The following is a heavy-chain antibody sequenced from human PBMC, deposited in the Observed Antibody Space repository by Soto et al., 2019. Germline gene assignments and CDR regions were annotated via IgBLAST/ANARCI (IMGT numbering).Heavy chain of an antibody. V-gene: IGHV5-51*01. CDR2: IYPGDSDT. J-gene: IGHJ6*02. D-gene: IGHD1-26*01. Sequence: GESLKISCKGSGYSFTSYWIGWVRQMPGKGLEWMGIIYPGDSDTRYSPSFQGQVTISADKSISTAYLQWSSLKASDTAMYYCARFKWVRRQRLYYYGMDVWGQGNTVTVSS. CDR3: ARFKWVRRQRLYYYGMDV. CDR1: GYSFTSYW.